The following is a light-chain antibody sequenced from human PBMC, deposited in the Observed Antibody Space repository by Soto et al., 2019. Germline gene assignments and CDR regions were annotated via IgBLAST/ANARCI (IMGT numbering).Light chain of an antibody. CDR3: QQRSN. CDR2: DAS. Sequence: EIGLTQSPATLSWSPGEGATLSCRASQSVSSYLAWYQQKPVQSPRLLIYDASNRATGIPARFSGSGSGTDFTLTISSLEPEDFAVYYCQQRSNFGQGTRLEIK. V-gene: IGKV3-11*01. J-gene: IGKJ5*01. CDR1: QSVSSY.